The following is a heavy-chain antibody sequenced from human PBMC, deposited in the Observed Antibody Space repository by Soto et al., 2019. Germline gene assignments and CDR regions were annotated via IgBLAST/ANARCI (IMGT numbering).Heavy chain of an antibody. V-gene: IGHV3-73*02. D-gene: IGHD6-13*01. Sequence: EVQLVESGGGLVQPGGSLKLSCAASGFTFSGSAMHWVRQASGKGLEWVGRIRSKANSYATAYAASVKGRFTISRDDSKNTAYLQMNSLKTEDTAVYYCTREYSSSWYYDWGDAFDIWGQGTMVTVSS. J-gene: IGHJ3*02. CDR2: IRSKANSYAT. CDR3: TREYSSSWYYDWGDAFDI. CDR1: GFTFSGSA.